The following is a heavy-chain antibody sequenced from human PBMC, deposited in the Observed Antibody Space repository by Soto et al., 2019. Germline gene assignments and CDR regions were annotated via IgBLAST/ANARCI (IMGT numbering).Heavy chain of an antibody. CDR1: GGTFSSYT. V-gene: IGHV1-69*08. CDR2: IIPILGIA. D-gene: IGHD2-15*01. J-gene: IGHJ6*02. CDR3: AREPYCSGGSCYYYYGMDV. Sequence: QVQLVQSGAEVKKPGSSVKVSCKASGGTFSSYTISWVRQAPGQGLEWMGRIIPILGIANYAQKFQGRVTITVDKSTSTAYMELSSLRSEDTAVYYCAREPYCSGGSCYYYYGMDVWGQGTTVTVSS.